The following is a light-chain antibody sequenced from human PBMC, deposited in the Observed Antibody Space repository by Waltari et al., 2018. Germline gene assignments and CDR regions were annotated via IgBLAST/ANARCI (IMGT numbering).Light chain of an antibody. CDR1: QSVGRN. CDR2: GAS. CDR3: WHYVRFSSA. J-gene: IGKJ1*01. V-gene: IGKV3-20*01. Sequence: EFVLPQSPGTLSLSPGERATLACRASQSVGRNLAWYQHKPGRAPSPLLFGASSRATSSPDWFSGSGSGTDFSLTISRLQPEDFAVYYCWHYVRFSSAFGQGTK.